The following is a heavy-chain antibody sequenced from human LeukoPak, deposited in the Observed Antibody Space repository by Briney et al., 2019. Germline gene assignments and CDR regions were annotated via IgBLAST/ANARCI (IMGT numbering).Heavy chain of an antibody. D-gene: IGHD5-12*01. J-gene: IGHJ6*03. CDR1: GGSFSGYY. CDR2: INRSGST. V-gene: IGHV4-34*01. CDR3: ARVRYGGYVRRYYYMDV. Sequence: SETLSPTCPVHGGSFSGYYWSLIRQPPREGLGWIWGINRSGSTNYNPSFKSRVTISVDTSKNQFSLKLSSVTAADTAVYYCARVRYGGYVRRYYYMDVWGKGTTVTVSS.